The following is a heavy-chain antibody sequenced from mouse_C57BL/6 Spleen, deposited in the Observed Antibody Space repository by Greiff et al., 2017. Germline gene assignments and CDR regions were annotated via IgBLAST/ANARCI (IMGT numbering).Heavy chain of an antibody. Sequence: DVMLVESGGGLVQPGGSLSLSCAASGFTFTDYYMSWVRQPPGKALEWLGFIRNKANGYTTEYSASVKGRFTISRDNSQSILYLQMNALRAEDSATYYCARYMGNGDGLLAYWGQGTLVTVSA. D-gene: IGHD4-1*01. V-gene: IGHV7-3*01. CDR2: IRNKANGYTT. CDR3: ARYMGNGDGLLAY. J-gene: IGHJ3*01. CDR1: GFTFTDYY.